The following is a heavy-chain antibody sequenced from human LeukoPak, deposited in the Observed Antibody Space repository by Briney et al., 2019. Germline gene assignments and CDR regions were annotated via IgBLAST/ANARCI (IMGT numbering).Heavy chain of an antibody. V-gene: IGHV4-34*01. J-gene: IGHJ3*02. Sequence: PSETLSLTGAVYGGSFSGYYWGWIRQPPGKGLEGMGEINHSGSTNYNPSLKSRVTISVDTSKNQFSLKLSSVTAADTAVYYCASMVVAATDSANHDAFDIWGQGTMVTVSS. CDR1: GGSFSGYY. CDR2: INHSGST. CDR3: ASMVVAATDSANHDAFDI. D-gene: IGHD2-15*01.